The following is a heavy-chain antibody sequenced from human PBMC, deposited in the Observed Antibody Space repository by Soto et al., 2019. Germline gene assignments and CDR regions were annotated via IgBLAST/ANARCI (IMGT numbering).Heavy chain of an antibody. Sequence: GWSLRLSCAASGLTFTDSTINWVRQASGKGLEWVALIRTKVNSYATVYAASVRGRFTISRDDSKNTAYLQMNSLRSEDTAIYYCTTRQSDVWGQGTTVTVS. V-gene: IGHV3-73*01. CDR3: TTRQSDV. CDR2: IRTKVNSYAT. CDR1: GLTFTDST. J-gene: IGHJ6*02.